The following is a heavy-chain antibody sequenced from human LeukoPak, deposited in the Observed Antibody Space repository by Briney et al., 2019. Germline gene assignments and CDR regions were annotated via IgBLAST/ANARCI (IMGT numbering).Heavy chain of an antibody. Sequence: PGRSLRLSCAASGFTFDDYAMHWVRQAPGKGLEWVSGISWRSGSIVYADSVKGRFTISRDNSKNTLYLQMNSLRAEDTAVYYCAKDQLWFGESPIDYWGQGTLVTVSS. J-gene: IGHJ4*02. CDR1: GFTFDDYA. V-gene: IGHV3-9*01. CDR2: ISWRSGSI. CDR3: AKDQLWFGESPIDY. D-gene: IGHD3-10*01.